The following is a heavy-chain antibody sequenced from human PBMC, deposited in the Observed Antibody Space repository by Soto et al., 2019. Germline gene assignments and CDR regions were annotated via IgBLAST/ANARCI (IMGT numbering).Heavy chain of an antibody. D-gene: IGHD3-10*01. CDR1: GGSISSGGYY. Sequence: SETLSLTCTVSGGSISSGGYYWSWIRQHPGKGLEWIGYIYYSGSTYYNPSLKSRVTISVDTSKNQFSLKLSSVTAADTAVYYCARSYGSGSYYIMKYYFDYCGQGTLVTVSS. CDR3: ARSYGSGSYYIMKYYFDY. V-gene: IGHV4-31*03. J-gene: IGHJ4*02. CDR2: IYYSGST.